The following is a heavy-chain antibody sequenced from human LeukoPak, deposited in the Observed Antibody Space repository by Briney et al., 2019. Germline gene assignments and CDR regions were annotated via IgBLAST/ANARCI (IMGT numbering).Heavy chain of an antibody. Sequence: GGSLRLSCAASGFTFSTYGTNWVRQAPGKGLEWVSYISSSSNTVYYADSVKGRFTISRDNAKNSLYLQMNSLRVEDTAVYYCAREDTSGWPYFDYWGQGTLVTVSS. CDR3: AREDTSGWPYFDY. D-gene: IGHD6-19*01. J-gene: IGHJ4*02. CDR1: GFTFSTYG. CDR2: ISSSSNTV. V-gene: IGHV3-48*04.